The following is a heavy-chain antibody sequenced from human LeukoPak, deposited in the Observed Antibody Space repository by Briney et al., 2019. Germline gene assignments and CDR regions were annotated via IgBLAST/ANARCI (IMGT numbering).Heavy chain of an antibody. Sequence: GASVKVSCKASGGTFSSYAISWVRQAPGQGLEWMGGIIPIFGTANYAQKLQGRVTITADESTSTAYMELSSLRSEDTAVYYCARDQGGYCSGGSCYSSWFDPWGQGTLVTVSS. CDR2: IIPIFGTA. V-gene: IGHV1-69*13. J-gene: IGHJ5*02. CDR1: GGTFSSYA. CDR3: ARDQGGYCSGGSCYSSWFDP. D-gene: IGHD2-15*01.